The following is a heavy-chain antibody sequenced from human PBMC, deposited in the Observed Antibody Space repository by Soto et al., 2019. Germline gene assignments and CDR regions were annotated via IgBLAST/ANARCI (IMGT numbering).Heavy chain of an antibody. J-gene: IGHJ6*02. D-gene: IGHD5-12*01. Sequence: QVQLVESGGGVVQPGRSLRLSCAASGFTFSSYGMHWVRQAPGKGLEWVAVISYDGSNKYYADSVKGRFTISRDNSKNTLYLQMNSLRAEDTAVYYCAKGGYSGYDFNYHYGMDVWGQGTTVTVSS. CDR2: ISYDGSNK. V-gene: IGHV3-30*18. CDR3: AKGGYSGYDFNYHYGMDV. CDR1: GFTFSSYG.